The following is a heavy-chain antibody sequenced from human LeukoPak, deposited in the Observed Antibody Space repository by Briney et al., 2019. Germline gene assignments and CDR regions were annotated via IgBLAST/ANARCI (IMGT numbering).Heavy chain of an antibody. D-gene: IGHD6-19*01. CDR3: ARRSSGWSFNY. CDR1: GYSFTIYW. V-gene: IGHV5-51*01. CDR2: IYPSDSDT. J-gene: IGHJ4*02. Sequence: GESLKISCKGSGYSFTIYWIGWVRQMPGKDLECVGIIYPSDSDTRYSPSFQGQVTISADKSISTAYLQWSSLKASDTAIYYCARRSSGWSFNYWGQGTLVTVSS.